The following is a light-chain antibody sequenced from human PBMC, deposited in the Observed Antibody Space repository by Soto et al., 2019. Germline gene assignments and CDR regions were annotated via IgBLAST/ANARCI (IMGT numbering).Light chain of an antibody. CDR3: SSYTSSSTPGVV. CDR1: SSDVGGYNY. CDR2: DVS. V-gene: IGLV2-14*01. Sequence: QSALTQPASVSGSPGQSITISCTGTSSDVGGYNYVSWYQQHPGKAPKLMIHDVSNRPSGVSNRFSGSKSGNTASLTISGLQAEDEADYYCSSYTSSSTPGVVFGGGTKLTVL. J-gene: IGLJ2*01.